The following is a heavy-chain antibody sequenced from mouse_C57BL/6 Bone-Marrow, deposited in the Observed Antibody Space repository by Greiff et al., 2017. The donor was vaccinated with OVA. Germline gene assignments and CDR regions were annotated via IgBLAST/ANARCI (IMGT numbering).Heavy chain of an antibody. CDR3: ARGPSLLRPGDGFAY. Sequence: QVQLQQPGAELVKPGASVKLSCKASGYTFTSYWMHWVKQRPGRGLEWIGRIDPNSGGTKYNEKFKSKATLTVDKSSSTAYMQLSILTSEDSAVYSCARGPSLLRPGDGFAYWGQGTLVTVSA. J-gene: IGHJ3*01. V-gene: IGHV1-72*01. D-gene: IGHD1-2*01. CDR2: IDPNSGGT. CDR1: GYTFTSYW.